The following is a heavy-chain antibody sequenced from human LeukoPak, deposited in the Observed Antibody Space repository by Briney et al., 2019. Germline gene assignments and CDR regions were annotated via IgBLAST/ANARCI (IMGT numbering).Heavy chain of an antibody. CDR3: TTGALGDIVVVPAAPTDY. CDR2: TKSKTDGRTK. J-gene: IGHJ4*02. Sequence: PGGSLRLSCAASGVTFSNAWMSWGRHAPGQGQERVGRTKSKTDGRTKYYAAPMKGRFTISSDDSKNTLYLQMNSLKTEDTAVYYCTTGALGDIVVVPAAPTDYWGQGTLVTVSS. CDR1: GVTFSNAW. V-gene: IGHV3-15*01. D-gene: IGHD2-2*01.